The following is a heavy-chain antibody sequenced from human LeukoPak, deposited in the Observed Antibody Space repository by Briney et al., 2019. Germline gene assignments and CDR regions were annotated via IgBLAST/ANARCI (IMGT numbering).Heavy chain of an antibody. CDR1: GFTFSDYY. V-gene: IGHV3-11*01. Sequence: PGGSLRLSCAASGFTFSDYYMSWIRQAPGKGLEWVSYISSSGSTIYYADSVKGRFTISRDNAKNSLYLQMNSLRAEDTAVYYCTRHAEYCSSTICYAGDFDYWGQGTLVTVSS. CDR3: TRHAEYCSSTICYAGDFDY. J-gene: IGHJ4*02. CDR2: ISSSGSTI. D-gene: IGHD2-2*01.